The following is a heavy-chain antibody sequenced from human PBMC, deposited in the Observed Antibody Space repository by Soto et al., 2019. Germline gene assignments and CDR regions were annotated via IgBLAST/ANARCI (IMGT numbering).Heavy chain of an antibody. D-gene: IGHD3-10*01. CDR2: IWYDGSNK. V-gene: IGHV3-33*06. J-gene: IGHJ6*02. CDR1: GFTFSSYG. CDR3: AKAYSYPSGTRHGMDV. Sequence: RLSCAASGFTFSSYGMHWVRQAPGKGLEWVAVIWYDGSNKYYADSVKGRFTISRDNSKNTLYLQMNSLRAEDTAVYYCAKAYSYPSGTRHGMDVWGQGTTVTVSS.